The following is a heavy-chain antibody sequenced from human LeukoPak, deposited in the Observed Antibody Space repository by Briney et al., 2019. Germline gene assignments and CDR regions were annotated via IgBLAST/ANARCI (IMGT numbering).Heavy chain of an antibody. CDR1: GGSISSSSYY. CDR2: INHSGST. CDR3: ARDYRDAFDI. Sequence: PSETLSLTCTVSGGSISSSSYYWSWIRQPPGKGLEWIGEINHSGSTNYNPSPKSRVTISVDTSKNQFSLKLSSVTAADTAVYYCARDYRDAFDIWGQGTMVTVSS. J-gene: IGHJ3*02. V-gene: IGHV4-39*07.